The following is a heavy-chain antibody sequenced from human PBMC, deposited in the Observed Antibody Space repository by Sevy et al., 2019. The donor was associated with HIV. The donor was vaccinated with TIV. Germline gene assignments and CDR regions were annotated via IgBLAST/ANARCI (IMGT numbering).Heavy chain of an antibody. CDR1: GASISSSGYY. J-gene: IGHJ4*02. Sequence: SETLSLTCTVSGASISSSGYYWGWIRQPPGKGLEWIAIINFSGSTFYNLSLKSRVTISADTSKNKFSLKLRSVTAADTSIYYCAGPKLTDSSGWHYFDYWGQGTVVTVSS. CDR3: AGPKLTDSSGWHYFDY. V-gene: IGHV4-39*01. D-gene: IGHD6-19*01. CDR2: INFSGST.